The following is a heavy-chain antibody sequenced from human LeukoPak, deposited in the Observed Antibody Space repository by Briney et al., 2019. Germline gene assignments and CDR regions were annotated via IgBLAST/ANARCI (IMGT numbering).Heavy chain of an antibody. CDR2: INTNTGNP. Sequence: ASVKVSCKASGYTFTSYAMNWVRQAPGQGLEWMGWINTNTGNPTYAQGFTGRFVFSLDTSVSTAYLQISSLKAEDTAVYYCARVLLRNKYCSGGSCYSDAFGIWGQGTMVTVSS. V-gene: IGHV7-4-1*02. CDR3: ARVLLRNKYCSGGSCYSDAFGI. D-gene: IGHD2-15*01. J-gene: IGHJ3*02. CDR1: GYTFTSYA.